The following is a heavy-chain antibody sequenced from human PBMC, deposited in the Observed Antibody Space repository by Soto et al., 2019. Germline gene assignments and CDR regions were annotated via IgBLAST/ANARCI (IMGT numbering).Heavy chain of an antibody. D-gene: IGHD4-17*01. CDR3: ARADYGDLYDY. J-gene: IGHJ4*02. CDR2: IYYSGST. CDR1: GGTISSYY. Sequence: SETLSLTCSVSGGTISSYYLSWIRQPPGKGLEWIGYIYYSGSTNYNPSLKSRVTISVDTSKNQFSLKLSSVTAADTAVYYCARADYGDLYDYWGQGPLVTVSS. V-gene: IGHV4-59*01.